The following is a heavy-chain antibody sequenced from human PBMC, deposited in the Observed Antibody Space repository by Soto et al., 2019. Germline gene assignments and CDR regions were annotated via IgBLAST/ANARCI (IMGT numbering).Heavy chain of an antibody. V-gene: IGHV3-53*01. J-gene: IGHJ4*01. D-gene: IGHD5-12*01. CDR1: GFTVSSNY. CDR3: ARQRTWLRYADY. CDR2: IYNGGST. Sequence: GGSLRLSCAASGFTVSSNYITWFRQAPGKGLEWVSVIYNGGSTYYADSVKGRFTISRDNSKNTLYLQMDSLRAEDTAVYYCARQRTWLRYADYWGHGPLVTV.